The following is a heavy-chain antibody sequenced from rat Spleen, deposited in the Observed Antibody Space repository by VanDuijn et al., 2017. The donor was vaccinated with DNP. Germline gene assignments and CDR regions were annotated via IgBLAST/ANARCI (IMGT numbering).Heavy chain of an antibody. CDR3: VYGYY. V-gene: IGHV3-3*01. D-gene: IGHD4-1*01. Sequence: EVQFQESGPGLVKPSQSLSLTCSVTGYSITSSYRWNWIRKFPGNKLEWMGYINSAGSTNYNPSLKSRISITRDTSKNQFFLQVNSVTTEDTATYSCVYGYYWGQGVRVTVSS. J-gene: IGHJ2*01. CDR2: INSAGST. CDR1: GYSITSSYR.